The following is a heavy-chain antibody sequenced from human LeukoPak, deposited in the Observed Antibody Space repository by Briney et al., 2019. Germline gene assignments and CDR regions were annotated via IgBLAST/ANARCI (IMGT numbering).Heavy chain of an antibody. D-gene: IGHD3-22*01. CDR1: GYTFTSYG. CDR2: ISAYNGNT. CDR3: ARARNQGGYYYDSSGYYALNYYYGMDV. Sequence: SVKVSCKASGYTFTSYGISWVRQAPGQGLEWMGWISAYNGNTNYAQKLQGRVTMTTDTSTSTAYMELRSLRSDDTAVYYCARARNQGGYYYDSSGYYALNYYYGMDVWGQGTTVTVSS. J-gene: IGHJ6*02. V-gene: IGHV1-18*01.